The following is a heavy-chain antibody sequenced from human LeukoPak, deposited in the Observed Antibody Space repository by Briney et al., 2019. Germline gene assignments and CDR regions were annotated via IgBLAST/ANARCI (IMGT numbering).Heavy chain of an antibody. J-gene: IGHJ4*02. D-gene: IGHD3-22*01. Sequence: PSETLSLTCTVSAASIRSHSWSWIRKPPGRGLEWIGYLSYSGSTDYNPSLKSRVTVSVDTSKNQFSLRLSSVTAADTALYYCARAYLHYYDSSGYLYYFDYWGQGTLVTVSS. V-gene: IGHV4-59*11. CDR1: AASIRSHS. CDR2: LSYSGST. CDR3: ARAYLHYYDSSGYLYYFDY.